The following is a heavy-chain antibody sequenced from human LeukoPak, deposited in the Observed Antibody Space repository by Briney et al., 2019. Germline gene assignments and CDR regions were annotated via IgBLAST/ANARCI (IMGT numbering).Heavy chain of an antibody. CDR2: IYSGGST. CDR1: GFTVSRNY. V-gene: IGHV3-53*05. Sequence: PGGSLSLSCAASGFTVSRNYMSWFRRPPGKGLEWVSVIYSGGSTYYADSVKGRFTISRDNSKNTLYLQMNSLRAEDTAVYYCARDFWSGSYYWGQGTLVTVSS. J-gene: IGHJ4*02. CDR3: ARDFWSGSYY. D-gene: IGHD3-3*01.